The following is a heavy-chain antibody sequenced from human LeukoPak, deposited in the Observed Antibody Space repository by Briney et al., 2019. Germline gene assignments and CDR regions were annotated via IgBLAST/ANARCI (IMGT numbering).Heavy chain of an antibody. CDR2: ISSNGGST. CDR3: ARAVWGYYYYYMDV. J-gene: IGHJ6*03. D-gene: IGHD3-16*01. Sequence: GGSLRLSCAASGFTFSSYAMHWVRQAPGKGLEYVSAISSNGGSTYYANSVKGRFTISRDNYKNTLYLQMGSLRAEDMAVYYCARAVWGYYYYYMDVWGKGTTVTVSS. CDR1: GFTFSSYA. V-gene: IGHV3-64*01.